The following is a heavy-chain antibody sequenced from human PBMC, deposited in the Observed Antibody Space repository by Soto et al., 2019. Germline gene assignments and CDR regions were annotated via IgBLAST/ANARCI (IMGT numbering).Heavy chain of an antibody. D-gene: IGHD2-2*01. CDR3: GLDDIVVVPAGMEGRHGETYYYYYYMDV. CDR2: ISSSSSTI. J-gene: IGHJ6*03. CDR1: GFTFSSYS. V-gene: IGHV3-48*01. Sequence: GGSLRLSCAASGFTFSSYSMNWVRQAPGKGLEWVSYISSSSSTIYYADSVKGRFTISRDNAKNSLYLQMNSLRAEDTAVYYGGLDDIVVVPAGMEGRHGETYYYYYYMDVWGKGTMVTVSS.